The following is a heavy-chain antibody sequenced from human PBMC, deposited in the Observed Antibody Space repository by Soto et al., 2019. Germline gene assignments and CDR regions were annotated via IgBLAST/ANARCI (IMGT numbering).Heavy chain of an antibody. CDR1: GGSISSGGYY. CDR3: ARGYYGSGSYYNVFDWFDP. J-gene: IGHJ5*02. V-gene: IGHV4-31*03. D-gene: IGHD3-10*01. Sequence: QVQLQESGPGLVKPSQTLSLTCTVSGGSISSGGYYWSWIRQHPGKGLEWIGYFYYSGSTYYNPSLKSRVTISVDTSKNQFSLKLSSVTAADTAVYYCARGYYGSGSYYNVFDWFDPWGQGTLVTVSS. CDR2: FYYSGST.